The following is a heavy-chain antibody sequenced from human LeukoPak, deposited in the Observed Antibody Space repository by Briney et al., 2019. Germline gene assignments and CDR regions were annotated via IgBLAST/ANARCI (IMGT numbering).Heavy chain of an antibody. CDR2: ISVSGGST. Sequence: AGGSLRLSCAASGFTFSSYAMSWIRQAPGKGLEWVSAISVSGGSTYYADSVKGRFTISRDNSKNTLYLQMNSLRAEDTAVYYCAKAGYCSSTSCPGGYYYGMDVWGKGTTVTVSS. CDR1: GFTFSSYA. V-gene: IGHV3-23*01. D-gene: IGHD2-2*01. CDR3: AKAGYCSSTSCPGGYYYGMDV. J-gene: IGHJ6*04.